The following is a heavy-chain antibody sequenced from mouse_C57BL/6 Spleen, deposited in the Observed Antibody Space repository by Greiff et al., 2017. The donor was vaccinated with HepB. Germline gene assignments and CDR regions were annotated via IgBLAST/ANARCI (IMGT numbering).Heavy chain of an antibody. D-gene: IGHD1-1*01. Sequence: VQLQQSGAELARPGASVKLSCKASGYTFTSYGISWVKQRTGQGLEWIGEIYPRSGNTYYNEKFKGKATLTADKSSSTAYMELRSLTSEDSAVYFCARPPNYYGSSYRYFDVWGTGTTVTVSS. V-gene: IGHV1-81*01. CDR1: GYTFTSYG. J-gene: IGHJ1*03. CDR3: ARPPNYYGSSYRYFDV. CDR2: IYPRSGNT.